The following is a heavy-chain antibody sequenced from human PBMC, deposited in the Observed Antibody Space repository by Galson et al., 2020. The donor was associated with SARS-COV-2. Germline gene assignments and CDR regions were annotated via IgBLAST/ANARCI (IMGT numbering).Heavy chain of an antibody. V-gene: IGHV4-30-4*07. J-gene: IGHJ5*02. CDR2: IYYSGST. CDR3: AREPITGTTRWFDP. D-gene: IGHD1-7*01. Sequence: SETLSLTCAVSGGSISSGGYSWSWIRQPPGKGLEWIGYIYYSGSTYYNPSLKSRVTISVDTSKNQFSLKLSSVTAADTAVYYCAREPITGTTRWFDPWGRGTLVTVSS. CDR1: GGSISSGGYS.